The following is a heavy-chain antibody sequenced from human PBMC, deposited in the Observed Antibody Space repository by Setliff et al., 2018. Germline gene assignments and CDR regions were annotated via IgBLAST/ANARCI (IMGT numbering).Heavy chain of an antibody. CDR1: GGSFSTTDYY. J-gene: IGHJ6*02. Sequence: SETLSLTCTVSGGSFSTTDYYWGWIRQPPGKGLEWIGSIYYSGSTYYNPSLKSRVTISVDTSKNQFSLKLSSVTAADTAVYYCARDPYYYDSIDVYYGMDVWGQGTTVTVSS. V-gene: IGHV4-39*07. CDR3: ARDPYYYDSIDVYYGMDV. D-gene: IGHD3-22*01. CDR2: IYYSGST.